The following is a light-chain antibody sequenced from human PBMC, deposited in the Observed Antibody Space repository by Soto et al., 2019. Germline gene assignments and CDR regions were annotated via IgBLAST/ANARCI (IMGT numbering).Light chain of an antibody. CDR1: QTIRRS. Sequence: EIVMTQSPATLSVSPGERATLSCRASQTIRRSLAWYQQRPGQAPRLLLYHASTRATGIPVRFSGSGFGTDFTLTISSLQDEDFAVYFCQQYDNWPPVTFGGGTKVEIK. J-gene: IGKJ4*01. CDR2: HAS. V-gene: IGKV3-15*01. CDR3: QQYDNWPPVT.